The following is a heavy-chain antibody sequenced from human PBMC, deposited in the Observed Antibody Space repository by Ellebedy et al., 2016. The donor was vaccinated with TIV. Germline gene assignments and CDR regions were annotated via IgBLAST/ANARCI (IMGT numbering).Heavy chain of an antibody. Sequence: SETLSLTCTVAGDSVSSGRCYWNWIRQPPGKGLEWIGYIYYSGSTFYNPSLKSRVTLSVDTSKNQFSLRLSSVTAADTAVYYCARGMDLVSTVGPIGAFDIWGQGTMVSVSS. CDR2: IYYSGST. V-gene: IGHV4-61*01. D-gene: IGHD5/OR15-5a*01. CDR3: ARGMDLVSTVGPIGAFDI. J-gene: IGHJ3*02. CDR1: GDSVSSGRCY.